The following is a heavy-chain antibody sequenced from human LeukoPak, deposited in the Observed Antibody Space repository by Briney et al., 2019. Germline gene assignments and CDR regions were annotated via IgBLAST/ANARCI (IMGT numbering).Heavy chain of an antibody. CDR3: ARVVYIPYYYYYMDV. V-gene: IGHV3-48*04. Sequence: GASVKVSCKVSGYTLTELSMHWVRQAPGKGLEWVSYISSSGSTIYYADSVKGRFTISRDNAKNSLYLQMNSLRAEDTAVYYCARVVYIPYYYYYMDVWGKGTTVTISS. J-gene: IGHJ6*03. CDR1: GYTLTELS. D-gene: IGHD2-21*01. CDR2: ISSSGSTI.